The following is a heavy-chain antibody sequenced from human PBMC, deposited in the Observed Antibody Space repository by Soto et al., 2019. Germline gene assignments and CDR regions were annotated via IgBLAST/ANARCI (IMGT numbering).Heavy chain of an antibody. CDR3: ARHRGYNWNFYYFDY. CDR2: IYYSGST. J-gene: IGHJ4*02. CDR1: GGSISSYY. V-gene: IGHV4-59*08. Sequence: SETLSLTCTVSGGSISSYYWSWIRQPPGKGLEWIGYIYYSGSTNYNPSLKSRVTISVDTSKNQFSLKLSSVTAADTAVYYCARHRGYNWNFYYFDYWGQGTLVTVSS. D-gene: IGHD1-7*01.